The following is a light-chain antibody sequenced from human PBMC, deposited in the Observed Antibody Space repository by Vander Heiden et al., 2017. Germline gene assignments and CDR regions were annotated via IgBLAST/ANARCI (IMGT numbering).Light chain of an antibody. CDR3: AAWDDSLSRWV. Sequence: QSVLTQPPSASGTPGQRVTISCSGSSSNIGSHYVYCYQQLPGTAPKHLIYSNNQRPSGVPDRFSGSKSGTSASLAISGLRSEDEADYYCAAWDDSLSRWVFGGGTKLTVL. V-gene: IGLV1-47*02. J-gene: IGLJ3*02. CDR2: SNN. CDR1: SSNIGSHY.